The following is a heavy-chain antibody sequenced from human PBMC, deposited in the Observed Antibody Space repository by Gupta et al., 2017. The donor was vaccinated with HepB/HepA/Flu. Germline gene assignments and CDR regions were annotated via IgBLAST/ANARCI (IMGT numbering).Heavy chain of an antibody. Sequence: QVQLQQWGAGLLKPSETLSLTCAVYGGSFSGYYWSWIRKPPGKGLEWIGEINHSGSTNYNPSLKSRVTISVDTSKNQFSLKLSSVTAADTAVYYCARGSGGYSRSGGSGRFDYWGQGTLVTVSS. D-gene: IGHD2-15*01. V-gene: IGHV4-34*01. J-gene: IGHJ4*02. CDR2: INHSGST. CDR1: GGSFSGYY. CDR3: ARGSGGYSRSGGSGRFDY.